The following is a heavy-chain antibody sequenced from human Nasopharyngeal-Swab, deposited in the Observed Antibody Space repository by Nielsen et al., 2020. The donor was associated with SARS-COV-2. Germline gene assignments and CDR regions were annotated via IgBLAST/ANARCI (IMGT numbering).Heavy chain of an antibody. CDR3: VKDKGTFVYYYVMDV. D-gene: IGHD1-14*01. CDR2: ISDSSDYI. CDR1: GFSFSTYS. J-gene: IGHJ6*02. V-gene: IGHV3-21*04. Sequence: GESLKISCTASGFSFSTYSINWVRQAPGKGLEWVSSISDSSDYIFYSDSLRGRFTVSRDNAKNSLYLQMNSLRAEDTALYYCVKDKGTFVYYYVMDVWGQGTSVTVSS.